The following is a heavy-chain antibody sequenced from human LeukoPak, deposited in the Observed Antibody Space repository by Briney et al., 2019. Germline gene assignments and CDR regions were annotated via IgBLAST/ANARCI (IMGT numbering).Heavy chain of an antibody. J-gene: IGHJ3*02. V-gene: IGHV3-23*01. D-gene: IGHD5-12*01. CDR1: GFIFSNHA. Sequence: GGSLRLSCIASGFIFSNHAMNWVRRAPGKGLEWVAGISASDGSTFYADSVKGRFTISRDNAQNSLYLQMNSLRVEDTAVYYCAREYSPSNSGYDAFAIWGQGTVVTVSS. CDR2: ISASDGST. CDR3: AREYSPSNSGYDAFAI.